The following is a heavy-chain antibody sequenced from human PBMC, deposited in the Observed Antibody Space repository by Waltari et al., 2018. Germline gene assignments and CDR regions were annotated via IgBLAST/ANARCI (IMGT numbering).Heavy chain of an antibody. CDR2: IYSGGST. CDR1: GFTVSSNY. CDR3: TLTTFDY. Sequence: EVQLVETGGGLIQPGGSLRLSCAASGFTVSSNYMSWVRQAPGKGLEWFSVIYSGGSTYYEASVKGRLTMSRDNSKNTLYLQMNSLRGEDTAVYYCTLTTFDYWGQGTLVTVSS. V-gene: IGHV3-53*02. J-gene: IGHJ4*02. D-gene: IGHD4-4*01.